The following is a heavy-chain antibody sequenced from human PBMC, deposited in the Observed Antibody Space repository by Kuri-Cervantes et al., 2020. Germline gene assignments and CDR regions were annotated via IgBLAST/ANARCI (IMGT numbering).Heavy chain of an antibody. V-gene: IGHV3-15*01. J-gene: IGHJ3*02. CDR3: TTDDDYGAFDI. Sequence: GGSLRLSCAASGFTFSHYAMHWVRQAPGKGLEWVGRIKSKTDGGTTDYAAPVKGRFTISRDDSKNTLYLQMNSLKTEDTAVYYCTTDDDYGAFDIWGQGTMVTVSS. D-gene: IGHD4-17*01. CDR2: IKSKTDGGTT. CDR1: GFTFSHYA.